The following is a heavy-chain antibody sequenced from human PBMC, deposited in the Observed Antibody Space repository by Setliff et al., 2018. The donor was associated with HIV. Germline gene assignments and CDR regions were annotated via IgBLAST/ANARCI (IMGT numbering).Heavy chain of an antibody. CDR1: GGTFSSYA. CDR2: ISAHNGRI. J-gene: IGHJ5*02. V-gene: IGHV1-18*01. Sequence: ASVKVSCKASGGTFSSYAISWVRQAPGQGLEWMGWISAHNGRINYAQKFQGRVTMTTDRSTTTASMELRSLRSDDTAVYYCVRGHCNSDKCWYTWFDPWGQGTLVTSPQ. CDR3: VRGHCNSDKCWYTWFDP. D-gene: IGHD2-2*01.